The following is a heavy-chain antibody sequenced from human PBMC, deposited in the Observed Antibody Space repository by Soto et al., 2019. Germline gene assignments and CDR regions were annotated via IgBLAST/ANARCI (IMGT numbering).Heavy chain of an antibody. CDR2: VDTGNGNT. D-gene: IGHD1-26*01. Sequence: QVQLVQSGAEVKKPGASVKVSCKASGYTFTSYAIHWVRQAPGQSLEWMGWVDTGNGNTKYSQKFQGRVTITRDTYANTADMELSSLRSEDTAVYYCARDAKWDPRGVEPHQDDYFDYWGQGTLVTVSS. J-gene: IGHJ4*02. V-gene: IGHV1-3*04. CDR1: GYTFTSYA. CDR3: ARDAKWDPRGVEPHQDDYFDY.